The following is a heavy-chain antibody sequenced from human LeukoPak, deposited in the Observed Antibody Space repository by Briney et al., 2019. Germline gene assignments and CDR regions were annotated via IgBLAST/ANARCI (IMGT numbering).Heavy chain of an antibody. J-gene: IGHJ4*02. CDR1: GFTFNRFG. Sequence: GGSLRLSCATSGFTFNRFGMHWVRQAPGKGLEWVAVIWYDGSNKDYADSVKGRFTISRDNSKNTLYLQMSGLRAEDTAVYYCARAPNNAWHNFDCWGQGTLVTVSS. D-gene: IGHD1/OR15-1a*01. CDR2: IWYDGSNK. V-gene: IGHV3-33*01. CDR3: ARAPNNAWHNFDC.